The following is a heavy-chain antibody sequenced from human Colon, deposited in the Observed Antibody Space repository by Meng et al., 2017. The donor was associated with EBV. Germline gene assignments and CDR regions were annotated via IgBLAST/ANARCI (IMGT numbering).Heavy chain of an antibody. CDR3: ARVGQWLPIDY. CDR1: GDSISSGEYF. Sequence: QVQLQESGPGLVKPSQTLSLTCTVSGDSISSGEYFWSWIRQPPGKGLEWIGYMDYRGSTFYNPSLKSRVTISVDTSKNQFSLKLSSVTAADTAVYYCARVGQWLPIDYWGQGTLCTVSS. V-gene: IGHV4-30-4*01. D-gene: IGHD6-19*01. J-gene: IGHJ4*02. CDR2: MDYRGST.